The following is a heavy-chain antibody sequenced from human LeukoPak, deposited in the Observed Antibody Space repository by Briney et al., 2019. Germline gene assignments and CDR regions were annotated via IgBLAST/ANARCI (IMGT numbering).Heavy chain of an antibody. CDR1: GYTLTELS. CDR2: FDPEDGET. Sequence: ASVKVSCKVSGYTLTELSMHWVRQARGKGLEWMGGFDPEDGETIYAQKFQGRVTMTEDTSTDTAYMELSSLRSEDTAVYYCATDILTGYEIDYWGQGTLVTVSS. V-gene: IGHV1-24*01. J-gene: IGHJ4*02. CDR3: ATDILTGYEIDY. D-gene: IGHD3-9*01.